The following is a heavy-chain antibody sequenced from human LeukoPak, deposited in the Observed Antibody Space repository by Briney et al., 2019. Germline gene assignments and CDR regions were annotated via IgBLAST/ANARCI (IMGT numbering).Heavy chain of an antibody. Sequence: PSETLSLTCTVSGGSISSSSYYLGWIRQPPGKGLEWIGSIYYSGSTYYNPSLKSRVTISVDTSKNQFSLKLSSVTAADTAVYYCARRVSPIVGASSFDYWGQGTLVTVSS. V-gene: IGHV4-39*01. CDR1: GGSISSSSYY. J-gene: IGHJ4*02. CDR2: IYYSGST. D-gene: IGHD1-26*01. CDR3: ARRVSPIVGASSFDY.